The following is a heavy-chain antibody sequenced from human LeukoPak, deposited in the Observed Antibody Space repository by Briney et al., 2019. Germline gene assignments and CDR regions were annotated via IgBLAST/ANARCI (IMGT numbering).Heavy chain of an antibody. CDR2: ITSGGTTF. CDR3: ARVIRPHDWYFDL. V-gene: IGHV3-48*01. J-gene: IGHJ2*01. CDR1: ESTFSNYY. Sequence: GGSLRLSCEASESTFSNYYMNWVRQAPGKGLEWVSYITSGGTTFYYADSVKGRFTISRDSAKNSLFLQMNSLRAEDTAVYYCARVIRPHDWYFDLWGRGTLVTVSS. D-gene: IGHD6-6*01.